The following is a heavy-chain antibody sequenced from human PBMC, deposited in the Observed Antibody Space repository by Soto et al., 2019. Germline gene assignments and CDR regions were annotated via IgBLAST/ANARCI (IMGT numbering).Heavy chain of an antibody. D-gene: IGHD6-19*01. Sequence: QVQLVESGGGVVQPGRSLRLSCAASGFNFSSYVMHWVRQAPGKGLEWVAVIWYDGGNTYYADSVKGRFTISRDNSKNPLYLQMNSLRAEVTAVYYCARDGQWLPRDGLRSSYYFDYWGQGTLVTVSS. CDR1: GFNFSSYV. V-gene: IGHV3-33*01. J-gene: IGHJ4*02. CDR3: ARDGQWLPRDGLRSSYYFDY. CDR2: IWYDGGNT.